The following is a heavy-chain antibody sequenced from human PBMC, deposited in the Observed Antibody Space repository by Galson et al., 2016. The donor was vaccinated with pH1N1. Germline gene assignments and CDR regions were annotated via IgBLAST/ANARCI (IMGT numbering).Heavy chain of an antibody. CDR3: ARDGESMRGSYFNYYYYGMGV. Sequence: SVKVSCKASGYTFTSYGISWVRQAPGQGLEWMGWISVYNGNTNYAQKLQGRVTMTTDTSTSTAYTELRSLRSDDTAVYYCARDGESMRGSYFNYYYYGMGVWGQGTTVTVSS. V-gene: IGHV1-18*04. J-gene: IGHJ6*02. D-gene: IGHD1-26*01. CDR1: GYTFTSYG. CDR2: ISVYNGNT.